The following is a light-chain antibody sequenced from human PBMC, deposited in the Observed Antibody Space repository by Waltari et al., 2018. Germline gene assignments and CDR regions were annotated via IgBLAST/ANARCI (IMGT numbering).Light chain of an antibody. V-gene: IGLV3-1*01. CDR2: ADS. CDR1: HLGAKN. CDR3: QAWDSNIGV. Sequence: SYEVTQPPSVSVSPGQTASITCSGDHLGAKNVCWYQQKPGQSPVLVIHADSKRPSGIPERISGSNSGNTATLTISGTQAMDEADYYCQAWDSNIGVFGGGTKLTVL. J-gene: IGLJ2*01.